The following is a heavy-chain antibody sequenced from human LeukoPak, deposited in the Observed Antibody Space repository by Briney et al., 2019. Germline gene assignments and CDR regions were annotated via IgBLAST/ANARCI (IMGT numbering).Heavy chain of an antibody. CDR2: ISAYNGNT. J-gene: IGHJ4*02. CDR3: AKYMSSGY. Sequence: ASVTVSFTGSGYTFTICGISWVRQAPGQGLGWMGWISAYNGNTNYAQKLQGRVTITTDTSTSTAYMELRSLRSDDTAVYYCAKYMSSGYWGQGTLVTVSS. D-gene: IGHD6-19*01. CDR1: GYTFTICG. V-gene: IGHV1-18*01.